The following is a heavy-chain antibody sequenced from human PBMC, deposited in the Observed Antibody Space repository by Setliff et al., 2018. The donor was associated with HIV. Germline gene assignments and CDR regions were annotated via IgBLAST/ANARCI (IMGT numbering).Heavy chain of an antibody. D-gene: IGHD3-3*01. CDR3: ARAPITIFGVIIIPVYFDY. CDR2: FYHSGST. J-gene: IGHJ4*01. CDR1: GGSFSGYY. V-gene: IGHV4-38-2*01. Sequence: SETLSLTCAVYGGSFSGYYWGWVRQPPEKGLEWIGSFYHSGSTYYNPSLKSRVTISVDTSKNQFSLKLSSVTAADTAVYYCARAPITIFGVIIIPVYFDYWG.